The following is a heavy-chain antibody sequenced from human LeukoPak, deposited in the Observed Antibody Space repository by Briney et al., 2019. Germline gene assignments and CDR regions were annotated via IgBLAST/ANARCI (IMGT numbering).Heavy chain of an antibody. CDR1: GGSISSYY. J-gene: IGHJ4*02. V-gene: IGHV4-59*08. CDR3: AGHHPRNTVDF. Sequence: SETLSLTCTVSGGSISSYYWSWIREPPGKGLGWIAYISDIGSINYNPSLKSRVTISLDTSKNQFSLKLSSVTAADTAVYYCAGHHPRNTVDFWGQGTLVTVSS. CDR2: ISDIGSI. D-gene: IGHD2-8*02.